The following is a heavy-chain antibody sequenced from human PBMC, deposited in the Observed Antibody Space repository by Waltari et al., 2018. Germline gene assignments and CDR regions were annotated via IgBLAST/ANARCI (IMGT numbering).Heavy chain of an antibody. CDR3: ARERAGDHRAFDI. CDR2: INHSGST. D-gene: IGHD3-16*01. V-gene: IGHV4-34*01. J-gene: IGHJ3*02. CDR1: GGSFSGYY. Sequence: QVQLQQWGAGLLKPLETLSLTCAVYGGSFSGYYWSWIRQPPGKGLEWIGEINHSGSTNYNPSLKSRVTISVDTSKNQFSLKLSSVTAADTAVYYCARERAGDHRAFDIWGQGTMVTVSS.